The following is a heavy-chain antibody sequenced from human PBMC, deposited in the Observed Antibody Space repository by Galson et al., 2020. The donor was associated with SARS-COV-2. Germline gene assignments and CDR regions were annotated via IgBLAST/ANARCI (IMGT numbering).Heavy chain of an antibody. CDR2: ISYDGSNK. CDR1: GFTFSSYA. J-gene: IGHJ6*03. Sequence: GGSLRLSCAASGFTFSSYAMHWVRQAPGKGLEWVAVISYDGSNKYYADSVKGRFTISRDNSKNTLYLQMNSLRAEDTAVYYCARGGGGNYYYMDVWGKGTTVTVSS. D-gene: IGHD1-1*01. V-gene: IGHV3-30*04. CDR3: ARGGGGNYYYMDV.